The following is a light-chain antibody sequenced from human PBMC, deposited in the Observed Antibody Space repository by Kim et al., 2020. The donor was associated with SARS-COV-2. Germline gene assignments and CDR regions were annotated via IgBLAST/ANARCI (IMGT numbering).Light chain of an antibody. V-gene: IGKV3-11*01. Sequence: EIVLTQSPATLSLSPGERATLSCRASQSVGSYLAWYQQKPGQAPRLLIYDASNRATGIPARFSGSGSGTDFTLTISSLEPEDFAVYYCQQRSNWPRYTFGQGTKLEI. J-gene: IGKJ2*01. CDR2: DAS. CDR3: QQRSNWPRYT. CDR1: QSVGSY.